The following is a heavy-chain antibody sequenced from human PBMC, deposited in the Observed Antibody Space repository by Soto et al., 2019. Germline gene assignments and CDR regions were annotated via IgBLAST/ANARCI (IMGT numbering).Heavy chain of an antibody. V-gene: IGHV4-34*01. CDR3: ARVELLWFGELGGMDV. D-gene: IGHD3-10*01. CDR1: GGSFSGYY. CDR2: INNSGAP. Sequence: SETLSLTCAVYGGSFSGYYWSWIRQPPGKGLEWIGEINNSGAPNYNPPPRSRVTISVDTSKNQFSLKLSSVTAADTAVYYCARVELLWFGELGGMDVWGQGITVTVSS. J-gene: IGHJ6*02.